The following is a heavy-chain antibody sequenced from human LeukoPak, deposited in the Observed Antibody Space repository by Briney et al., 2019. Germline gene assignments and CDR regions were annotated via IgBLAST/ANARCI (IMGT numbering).Heavy chain of an antibody. CDR2: IKYDGRDK. CDR3: ARSEFYYDSSAYPDY. V-gene: IGHV3-7*01. J-gene: IGHJ4*02. Sequence: ETLSLTCTVSGGSISSYYWSWVRQAPGKGLEWVANIKYDGRDKYYVDSVKGRFTISRDNAKNSLYLHMNSLRAEDTAVYYCARSEFYYDSSAYPDYWGQGTLVTVSS. D-gene: IGHD3-22*01. CDR1: GGSISSYY.